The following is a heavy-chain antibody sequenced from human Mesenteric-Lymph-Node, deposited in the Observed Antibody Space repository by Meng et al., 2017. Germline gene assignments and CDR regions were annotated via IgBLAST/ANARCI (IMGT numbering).Heavy chain of an antibody. J-gene: IGHJ4*02. CDR3: TPDPWGY. CDR1: GITFKVAW. D-gene: IGHD3-16*01. Sequence: VQLVESGGGFVNPGGSLRLSCAVSGITFKVAWMSWVRQAPGKGLEWVGRIKSNGDGGTTDYAAPVKGRFTISRDDSKNTLFLQMDSLKTEDTAVYYCTPDPWGYWGQGTLVTVSS. CDR2: IKSNGDGGTT. V-gene: IGHV3-15*01.